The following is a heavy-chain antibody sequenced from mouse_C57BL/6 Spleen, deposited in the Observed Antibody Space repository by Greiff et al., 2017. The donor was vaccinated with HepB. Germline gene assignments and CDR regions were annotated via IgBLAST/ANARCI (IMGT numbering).Heavy chain of an antibody. J-gene: IGHJ4*01. CDR3: AREGDLLYAMDY. CDR1: GYAFSSSW. CDR2: IYPGDGDT. D-gene: IGHD2-1*01. V-gene: IGHV1-82*01. Sequence: VQLQQSGPELVKPGASVKISCKASGYAFSSSWMNWVKQRPGKGLEWIGRIYPGDGDTNYNGKFKGKATLTADKSSSTAYMQLSSLTSEDSAVYFCAREGDLLYAMDYWGQGTSVTVSS.